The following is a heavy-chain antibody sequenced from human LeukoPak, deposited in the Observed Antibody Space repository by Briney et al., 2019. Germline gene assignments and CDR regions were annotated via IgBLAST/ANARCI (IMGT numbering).Heavy chain of an antibody. J-gene: IGHJ4*02. D-gene: IGHD5-12*01. V-gene: IGHV4-59*08. Sequence: SETLSLTCTVSGDSISSYYWSWIRQPPGKGLEWIGYIFYSGSTNYNPSLKSRVTISVDTSKNQVSLKLTSVTAADTAVYYCARARGGYDFYYFDYWGQGTLVIVSS. CDR3: ARARGGYDFYYFDY. CDR1: GDSISSYY. CDR2: IFYSGST.